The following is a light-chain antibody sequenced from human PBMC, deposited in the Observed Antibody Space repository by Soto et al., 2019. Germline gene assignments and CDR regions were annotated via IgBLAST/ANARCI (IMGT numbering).Light chain of an antibody. V-gene: IGKV3-20*01. CDR3: QQYGTSPLT. CDR2: GVS. CDR1: QSVGSTY. Sequence: EIVLTQSPGTLSLSPGERVTLSCRASQSVGSTYLAWYQQKPGQAPKLLIYGVSSRATGIPDRFSGSGSGTDFTLTISRLEPEDFAVYYCQQYGTSPLTFGPGTKVDI. J-gene: IGKJ3*01.